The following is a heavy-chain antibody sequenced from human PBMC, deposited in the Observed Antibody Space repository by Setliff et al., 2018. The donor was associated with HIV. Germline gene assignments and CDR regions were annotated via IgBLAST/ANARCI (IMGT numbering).Heavy chain of an antibody. Sequence: GGSLRLSCAASVFTFNNYGMNWVRQAPGKGLEWVAFIRYDGSQKYYVDSVKGRFTISRDNSRNTLYLQMNSLRAEDTAVYYCLVAVEEDVWGKGTTVTVSS. CDR2: IRYDGSQK. D-gene: IGHD5-12*01. J-gene: IGHJ6*04. V-gene: IGHV3-30*02. CDR3: LVAVEEDV. CDR1: VFTFNNYG.